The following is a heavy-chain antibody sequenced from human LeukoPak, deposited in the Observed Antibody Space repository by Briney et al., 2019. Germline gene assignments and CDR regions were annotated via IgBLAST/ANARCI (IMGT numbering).Heavy chain of an antibody. D-gene: IGHD6-13*01. CDR1: GYRFTEHY. J-gene: IGHJ4*02. Sequence: GASVKVSCKASGYRFTEHYIHWVRQAPGQGPEWMGRINPDSGGTDFAPRFQGRVTMTRDTSTSTVYMELSRLRSDDTAVYYCARGGDLEGIAFAIYNYWGQGSLVTVSS. CDR3: ARGGDLEGIAFAIYNY. V-gene: IGHV1-2*06. CDR2: INPDSGGT.